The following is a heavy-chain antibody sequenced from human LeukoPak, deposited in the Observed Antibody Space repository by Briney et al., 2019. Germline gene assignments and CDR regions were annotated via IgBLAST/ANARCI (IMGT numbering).Heavy chain of an antibody. CDR3: AKYGSGSYYNGLF. Sequence: GGSLRLSCAASGFTFSSYAMTWVRQAPGKGLQWVSTISVSGENTYYADSVKGRFTISRDISKSTLYLQMNSLRDEDTAIYYCAKYGSGSYYNGLFWGQGTLVTVSS. CDR1: GFTFSSYA. J-gene: IGHJ4*02. V-gene: IGHV3-23*01. D-gene: IGHD3-10*01. CDR2: ISVSGENT.